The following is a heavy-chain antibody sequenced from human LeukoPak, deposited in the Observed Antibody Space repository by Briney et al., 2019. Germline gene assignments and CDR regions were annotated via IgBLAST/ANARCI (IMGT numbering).Heavy chain of an antibody. V-gene: IGHV1-69*01. CDR3: ARVQPEPRKPNYDILTGSGAFDI. D-gene: IGHD3-9*01. CDR1: GGTFSNYA. J-gene: IGHJ3*02. CDR2: IIPIFGTA. Sequence: SVKVSSKASGGTFSNYAISWERQAPRQGLEWMGVIIPIFGTANYAQKFQGRVTITADESTSTAYMELSSLRSEDTAVYYCARVQPEPRKPNYDILTGSGAFDIWGQGTMVTVSS.